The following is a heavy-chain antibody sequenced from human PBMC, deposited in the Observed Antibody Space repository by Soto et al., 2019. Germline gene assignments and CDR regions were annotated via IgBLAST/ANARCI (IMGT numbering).Heavy chain of an antibody. CDR3: ASSKLNGYMDV. D-gene: IGHD1-1*01. V-gene: IGHV5-51*01. Sequence: PGGSQKIPCKGSGYSFTSHWIARVRQMPGKGLEWMGIIYPGDSDTRYSPSFQGQVTISVDKPISTAFLQWSSLKALDTAMYYCASSKLNGYMDVWGKGTTVTVSS. CDR2: IYPGDSDT. CDR1: GYSFTSHW. J-gene: IGHJ6*03.